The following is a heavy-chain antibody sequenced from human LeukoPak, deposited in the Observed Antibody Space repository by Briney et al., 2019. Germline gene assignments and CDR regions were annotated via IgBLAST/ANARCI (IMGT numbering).Heavy chain of an antibody. J-gene: IGHJ4*02. CDR3: AKLIGVPAL. D-gene: IGHD3-10*01. CDR1: GFTFSSYA. V-gene: IGHV3-23*01. Sequence: GGSLRLSCAASGFTFSSYALSWVRQAPGKGLEWRSSVSGTGTSTNYADSVRGRLTISRDNSKNTLYLQMNSLRVEDTAVYYCAKLIGVPALWGQGTLVTVSS. CDR2: VSGTGTST.